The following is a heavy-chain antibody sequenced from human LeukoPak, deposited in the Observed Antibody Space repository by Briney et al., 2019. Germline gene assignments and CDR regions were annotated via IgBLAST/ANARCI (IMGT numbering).Heavy chain of an antibody. CDR3: IRGGIHVSGIDAFDI. V-gene: IGHV3-13*01. J-gene: IGHJ3*02. CDR2: IGIAGDT. CDR1: GFTFSSYD. Sequence: GGSLRLSCAASGFTFSSYDMHWVRQAPGRGLEWVSAIGIAGDTYYPDSVKGRFPTSRENAKNSMYLQMNSLKDGDTAVYYCIRGGIHVSGIDAFDIWGQGTMVTVSS. D-gene: IGHD2-21*01.